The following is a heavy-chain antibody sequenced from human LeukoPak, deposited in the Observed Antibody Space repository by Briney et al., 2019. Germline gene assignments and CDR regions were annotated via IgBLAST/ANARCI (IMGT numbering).Heavy chain of an antibody. J-gene: IGHJ4*02. CDR1: GVTFSSYA. Sequence: SLKSSCKASGVTFSSYAISWVPQAPGQGLGWMGRIIPIFGTANYAQKYKGRVTITTDESTSTAYMELSSRRSQDTAVYYCARGQTGTIDYWGQGTLVTVSS. V-gene: IGHV1-69*05. D-gene: IGHD1-7*01. CDR3: ARGQTGTIDY. CDR2: IIPIFGTA.